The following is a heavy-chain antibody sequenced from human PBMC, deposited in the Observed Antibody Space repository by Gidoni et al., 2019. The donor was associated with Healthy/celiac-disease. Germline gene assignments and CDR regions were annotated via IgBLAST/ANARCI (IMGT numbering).Heavy chain of an antibody. V-gene: IGHV3-30-3*01. CDR3: APGRYYYDSSGYSDY. CDR1: GLTFSRYA. J-gene: IGHJ4*02. D-gene: IGHD3-22*01. CDR2: ISYDGSNK. Sequence: QVQLVESGGGVVQPGRSLRLSCAASGLTFSRYAMPWVRQAPGKGLEWVAVISYDGSNKYYADSVKGRFTISRDNSKNTLYLQMNSLRAEDTAVYYCAPGRYYYDSSGYSDYWGQGTLVTVSS.